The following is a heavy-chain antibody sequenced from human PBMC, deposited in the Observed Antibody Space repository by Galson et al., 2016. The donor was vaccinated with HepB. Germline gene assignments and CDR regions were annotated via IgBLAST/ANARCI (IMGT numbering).Heavy chain of an antibody. Sequence: PALVKPTQTLTLSCTISGFSLNTSGVGVGWIRQPPGKALEWLTVIYWDDDKRYSPSLKSRLTITKDTSKNQVVLTMTNMDPVDTGTYYCAHTTPRYYYDSNRYYYFDYWGQGTLVTVSS. J-gene: IGHJ4*02. CDR1: GFSLNTSGVG. CDR2: IYWDDDK. V-gene: IGHV2-5*02. CDR3: AHTTPRYYYDSNRYYYFDY. D-gene: IGHD3-22*01.